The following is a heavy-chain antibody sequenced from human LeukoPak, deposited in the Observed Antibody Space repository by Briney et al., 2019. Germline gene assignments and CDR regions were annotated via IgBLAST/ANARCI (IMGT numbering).Heavy chain of an antibody. CDR1: GGSISSSSYY. J-gene: IGHJ4*02. Sequence: SETLSLTCTVSGGSISSSSYYWGWIRQPPGKGLEWIGSIYYSGSTYYNPSLKSRVTISVDTSKNQFSLKLSSVTAADTAVYYCARYSGSYVLGFDYWGQGTLGTVSS. D-gene: IGHD1-26*01. CDR2: IYYSGST. CDR3: ARYSGSYVLGFDY. V-gene: IGHV4-39*07.